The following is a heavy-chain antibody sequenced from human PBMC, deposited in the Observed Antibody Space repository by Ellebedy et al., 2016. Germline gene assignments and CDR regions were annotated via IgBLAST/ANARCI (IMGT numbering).Heavy chain of an antibody. CDR2: ISYDGSNK. CDR3: ARGGYCSSTSCFTDAFDI. D-gene: IGHD2-2*02. J-gene: IGHJ3*02. CDR1: GFTFSSYA. V-gene: IGHV3-30-3*01. Sequence: GGSLRLSXAASGFTFSSYAMHWVRQAPGKGLEWVAVISYDGSNKYYADSVKGRFTISRDNSKNTLYLQMNSLRAEDTAVYYCARGGYCSSTSCFTDAFDIWGQGTMVTVSS.